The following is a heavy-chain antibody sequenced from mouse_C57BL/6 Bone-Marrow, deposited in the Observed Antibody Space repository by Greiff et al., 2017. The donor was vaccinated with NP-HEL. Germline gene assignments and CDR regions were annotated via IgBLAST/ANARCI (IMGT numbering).Heavy chain of an antibody. V-gene: IGHV5-9*01. CDR3: ARYGNYGGYFDY. CDR1: GFTFSSYT. Sequence: DVKLVESGGGLVKPGGSLKLSCAASGFTFSSYTMSWVRQTPEKRLEWVATISGGGGNTYYPDSVKGRFTISRDNAKNTLYLQMSSLRSEDTALYYCARYGNYGGYFDYWGQGTTLTVSS. CDR2: ISGGGGNT. J-gene: IGHJ2*01. D-gene: IGHD2-10*02.